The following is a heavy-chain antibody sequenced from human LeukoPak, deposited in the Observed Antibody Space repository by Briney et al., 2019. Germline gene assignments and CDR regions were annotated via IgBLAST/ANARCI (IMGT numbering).Heavy chain of an antibody. V-gene: IGHV3-7*01. CDR3: ARSYCSSTSCSPWFDP. Sequence: GGALRLSCAASGFPFSSYWVSWVRQAPGKGLEWVANIKQDGSEKYYVDAVKGRFTIPRDNAKTSLYLQMNSLSAEDTAVSYCARSYCSSTSCSPWFDPWGQGTLVTVSS. CDR1: GFPFSSYW. J-gene: IGHJ5*02. D-gene: IGHD2-2*01. CDR2: IKQDGSEK.